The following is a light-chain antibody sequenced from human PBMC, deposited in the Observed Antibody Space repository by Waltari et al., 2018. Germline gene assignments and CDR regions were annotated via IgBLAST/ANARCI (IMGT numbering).Light chain of an antibody. CDR2: AAS. CDR1: QSINRH. V-gene: IGKV1-39*01. J-gene: IGKJ2*01. CDR3: QQSYSTPPDT. Sequence: DIQMTQSPSSLSASVGDRVTITCRASQSINRHLNWYQQKPGKAPKILIYAASSLQGGVPSRFSGSGYGTDFTLTISSLQPEDFATYYCQQSYSTPPDTFGQGTKLEIK.